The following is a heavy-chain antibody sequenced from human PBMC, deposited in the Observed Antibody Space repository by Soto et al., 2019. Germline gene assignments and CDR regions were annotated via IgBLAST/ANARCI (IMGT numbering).Heavy chain of an antibody. CDR3: ATEKRFQKQLVPWFDP. J-gene: IGHJ5*02. V-gene: IGHV3-23*01. CDR1: GFTFSNYA. D-gene: IGHD6-6*01. Sequence: GGSLRLSCAASGFTFSNYAMSWVRQTPGEGLEWVSAISGSGGSTYYADSVKGRFTISRDNSKNTLYLQMNSLRSEDTAVYYCATEKRFQKQLVPWFDPWGQGTLVTVSS. CDR2: ISGSGGST.